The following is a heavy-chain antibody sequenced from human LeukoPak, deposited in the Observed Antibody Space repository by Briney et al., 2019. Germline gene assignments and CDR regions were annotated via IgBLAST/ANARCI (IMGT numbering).Heavy chain of an antibody. CDR2: VDAGGNNT. CDR3: AKAYSYGSGYYYSHFDY. Sequence: GGSLRLSCAASGFTFSNYAMSWVRQAPGKGLEWVSTVDAGGNNTVYANSVKGRFTISRDNPENTLYLQMNSLRAEDTAVYFCAKAYSYGSGYYYSHFDYWGQGTLVTVSS. J-gene: IGHJ4*02. V-gene: IGHV3-23*01. CDR1: GFTFSNYA. D-gene: IGHD3-10*01.